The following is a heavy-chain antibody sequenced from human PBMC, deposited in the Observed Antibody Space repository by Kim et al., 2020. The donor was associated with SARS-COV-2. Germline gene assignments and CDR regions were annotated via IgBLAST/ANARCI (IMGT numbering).Heavy chain of an antibody. V-gene: IGHV4-59*13. CDR1: GGSISSYY. CDR3: ARAKLGILLWFAYIDAFD. CDR2: IYYSGST. Sequence: SETLSLTCTVSGGSISSYYWSWIRQPPGKGLEWIGYIYYSGSTNYNTSLKSRVTISVDTSTNQFTLKLSSVIAADTAVYYCARAKLGILLWFAYIDAFD. D-gene: IGHD3-10*01. J-gene: IGHJ3*02.